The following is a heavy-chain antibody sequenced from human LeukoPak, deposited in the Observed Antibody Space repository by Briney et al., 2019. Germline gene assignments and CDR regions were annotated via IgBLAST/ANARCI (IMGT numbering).Heavy chain of an antibody. J-gene: IGHJ4*02. CDR2: IWYDGSNK. V-gene: IGHV3-33*01. D-gene: IGHD6-13*01. CDR1: GFTFSSYG. Sequence: GRSLRLSCAASGFTFSSYGMHWVRQAPGKGLEWVAVIWYDGSNKYYADSVKGRFTISRDNSKNTLYLQMNSLRAEDTAVYYCARDSDSSSWYGYGTLDYWGQGTLVTVSS. CDR3: ARDSDSSSWYGYGTLDY.